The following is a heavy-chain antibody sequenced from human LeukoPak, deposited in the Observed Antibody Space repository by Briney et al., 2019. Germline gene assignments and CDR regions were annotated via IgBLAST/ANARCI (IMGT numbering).Heavy chain of an antibody. CDR2: INQCGSVQ. D-gene: IGHD5-12*01. V-gene: IGHV3-7*01. Sequence: PGGSLRLSCAASGFTFRSYWMSWGRQAPGKGLERVSNINQCGSVQYYMDSVKGRFTISRDDAKNSLYVQMNSLRDEDTAVYYCARVEYSGWNLEYWGQGTLVTVSS. CDR3: ARVEYSGWNLEY. CDR1: GFTFRSYW. J-gene: IGHJ4*02.